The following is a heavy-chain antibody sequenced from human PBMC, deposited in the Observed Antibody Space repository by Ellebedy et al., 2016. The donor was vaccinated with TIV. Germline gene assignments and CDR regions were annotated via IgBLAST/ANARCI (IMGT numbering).Heavy chain of an antibody. CDR1: GFTFRSYW. CDR2: IYQDGSQK. D-gene: IGHD4-17*01. V-gene: IGHV3-7*01. J-gene: IGHJ5*01. CDR3: ARRGSYGDYAVQINNWFDS. Sequence: GESLKISCAASGFTFRSYWMGWVRQAPGKGLEWVANIYQDGSQKYYVDSVKGRFTISRDNAKNSLYLQRNSLKVEDTAVYYCARRGSYGDYAVQINNWFDSWGQGTLVTVYS.